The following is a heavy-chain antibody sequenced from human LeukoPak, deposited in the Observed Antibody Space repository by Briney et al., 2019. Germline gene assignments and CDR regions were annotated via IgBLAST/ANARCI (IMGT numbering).Heavy chain of an antibody. V-gene: IGHV3-53*01. CDR3: AREIVGGGGFDY. J-gene: IGHJ4*02. Sequence: GGSLRLSCAASGFTVSSNYMSWVRQAPGKGLEWVSVIYSGGSTYYADSVKGRFTISRDNTKNTLYLQMNSLRAEDTAVYYCAREIVGGGGFDYWGQGTLVTVSS. CDR2: IYSGGST. CDR1: GFTVSSNY. D-gene: IGHD1-26*01.